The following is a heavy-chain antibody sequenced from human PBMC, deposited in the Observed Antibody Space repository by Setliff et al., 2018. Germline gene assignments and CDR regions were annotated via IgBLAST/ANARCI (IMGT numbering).Heavy chain of an antibody. Sequence: PSETLSLTCTVSGGSMRSYYWSWIRQSPGKGLEYIAYIYASGRTNYNPSLKSRATISVDTSKNQFSLKLSSVTAADTAVYYCARARYCSGGRCYWTWLDSWAQGTLVTVSS. CDR3: ARARYCSGGRCYWTWLDS. V-gene: IGHV4-4*08. J-gene: IGHJ5*01. D-gene: IGHD2-15*01. CDR2: IYASGRT. CDR1: GGSMRSYY.